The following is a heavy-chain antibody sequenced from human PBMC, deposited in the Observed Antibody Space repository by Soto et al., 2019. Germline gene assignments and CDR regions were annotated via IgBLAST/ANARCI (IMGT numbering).Heavy chain of an antibody. V-gene: IGHV1-18*04. CDR1: GYTFTSYG. D-gene: IGHD3-3*01. CDR2: ISAYNGNT. Sequence: QVQLVQSGAEVKKPGASGKVSCKASGYTFTSYGISWVPQAPGQGLEWMGWISAYNGNTNYGQKLQGRLTMTTDRSPSKAYIELRSLRADDTAVYYCARDQVDEIYGYWGQGTLVTVSS. CDR3: ARDQVDEIYGY. J-gene: IGHJ4*02.